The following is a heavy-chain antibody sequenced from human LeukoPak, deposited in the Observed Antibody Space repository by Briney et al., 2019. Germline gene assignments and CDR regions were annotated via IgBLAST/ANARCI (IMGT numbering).Heavy chain of an antibody. Sequence: SETLSLTCTVSGESISGFYWTWIRQPPGKGLEWIGYIYYSGSTNYNPSLKSRVTISVDTSKNQFSLRLSSVTAADTAVYYCARVTGYMTEDYFDYWGQGTLITVSS. CDR1: GESISGFY. CDR2: IYYSGST. CDR3: ARVTGYMTEDYFDY. D-gene: IGHD6-13*01. V-gene: IGHV4-59*01. J-gene: IGHJ4*02.